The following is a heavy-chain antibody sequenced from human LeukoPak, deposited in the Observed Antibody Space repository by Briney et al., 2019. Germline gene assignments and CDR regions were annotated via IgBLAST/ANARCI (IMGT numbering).Heavy chain of an antibody. V-gene: IGHV4-59*08. Sequence: PSETLSLTCTVSGGSISSYYWSWIRQPPGKGLEWIGYIYYSGSTNYNPSLKSRVAISVDTSKNQFSLKLSSVTAADTAVYYCARSSGYYFEYFHHWGQGTLVTVSS. J-gene: IGHJ1*01. CDR1: GGSISSYY. CDR3: ARSSGYYFEYFHH. D-gene: IGHD3-22*01. CDR2: IYYSGST.